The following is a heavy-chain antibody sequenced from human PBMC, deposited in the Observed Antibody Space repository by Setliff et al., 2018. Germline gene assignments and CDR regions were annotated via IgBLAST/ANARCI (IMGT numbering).Heavy chain of an antibody. Sequence: SVKVSCKTSGYTFTDYFLHWVRQAPGQGLEWLGWINPDSGDTNFAQKFQGRVTMTRDTSITTAYMELHSLRSDDTAVYFCARISPSYCSKSGCYAAEGYWGQGTLVTVSS. D-gene: IGHD2-2*01. V-gene: IGHV1-2*02. J-gene: IGHJ4*02. CDR1: GYTFTDYF. CDR3: ARISPSYCSKSGCYAAEGY. CDR2: INPDSGDT.